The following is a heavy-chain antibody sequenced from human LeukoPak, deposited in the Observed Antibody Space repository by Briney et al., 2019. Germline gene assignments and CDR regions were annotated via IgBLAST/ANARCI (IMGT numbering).Heavy chain of an antibody. CDR1: GFTFSTYW. D-gene: IGHD3-22*01. Sequence: GGSLRLSCAASGFTFSTYWMSWVRQAPGKGLEWVANIKRDGSEKYYVDSMKGRFTISRDNAKKSLYLQMSSLRAEDTAVYYCARVKRVSDSSGYSDAFDIWGQGTMVTVSS. V-gene: IGHV3-7*01. J-gene: IGHJ3*02. CDR3: ARVKRVSDSSGYSDAFDI. CDR2: IKRDGSEK.